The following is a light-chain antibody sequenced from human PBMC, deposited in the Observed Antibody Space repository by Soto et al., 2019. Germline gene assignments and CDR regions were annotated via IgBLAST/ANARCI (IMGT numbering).Light chain of an antibody. CDR3: QKYNSALFT. J-gene: IGKJ3*01. Sequence: DIQMTQSPSSLSASVGDRVTITCRASQGIVNYLDWYQHKPGKVPKILIYGASTLQSGVPSRFSGGGSGTEFTLTISSLQPEDVATYYCQKYNSALFTFGPGTKVDIK. CDR1: QGIVNY. V-gene: IGKV1-27*01. CDR2: GAS.